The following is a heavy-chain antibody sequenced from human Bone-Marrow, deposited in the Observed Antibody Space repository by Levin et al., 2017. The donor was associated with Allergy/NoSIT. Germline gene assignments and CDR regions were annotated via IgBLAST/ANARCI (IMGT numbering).Heavy chain of an antibody. J-gene: IGHJ3*02. V-gene: IGHV3-21*01. CDR2: IEHGSGLI. CDR1: GFTFGEYG. D-gene: IGHD2-21*02. Sequence: GGSLRLSCTTSGFTFGEYGMNWVRQAPGKGLEWVSFIEHGSGLIQYAESLRGRFTVSRDNAKSTLYLQMNSLRDEDTAVYYCTRDMSVTQRAFDIWGQGTVVTVSS. CDR3: TRDMSVTQRAFDI.